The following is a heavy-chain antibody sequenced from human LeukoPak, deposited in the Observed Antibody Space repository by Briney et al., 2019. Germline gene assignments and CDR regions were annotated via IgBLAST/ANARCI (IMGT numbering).Heavy chain of an antibody. D-gene: IGHD3-22*01. CDR3: ARVSLYYYDSSANGAFDI. V-gene: IGHV1-46*01. CDR1: GYTFTSYY. J-gene: IGHJ3*02. CDR2: INPSGGST. Sequence: ASVKVSCKASGYTFTSYYMHWVRQAPGQGLEWMGIINPSGGSTSYAQKFQGRVTMTRDMSTSTVYMELSSLRSEDTAVYYCARVSLYYYDSSANGAFDIWGQGTMVTVSS.